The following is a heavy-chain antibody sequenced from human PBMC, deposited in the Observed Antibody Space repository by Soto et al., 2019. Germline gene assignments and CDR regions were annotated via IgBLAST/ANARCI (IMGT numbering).Heavy chain of an antibody. CDR1: GGSFSGYY. D-gene: IGHD3-10*01. V-gene: IGHV4-34*01. CDR2: INHSGST. CDR3: ARGDIGPAAFDI. J-gene: IGHJ3*02. Sequence: PSETLSLTCAVYGGSFSGYYWSWIRQPPGKGLEWIGEINHSGSTNYNPSLKSRVTISVDTSKNQFSLKLSSVTAADTAVYYCARGDIGPAAFDIWGQGTMVTVSS.